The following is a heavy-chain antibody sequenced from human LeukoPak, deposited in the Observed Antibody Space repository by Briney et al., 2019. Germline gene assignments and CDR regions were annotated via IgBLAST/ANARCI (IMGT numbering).Heavy chain of an antibody. J-gene: IGHJ4*02. CDR1: GFTFSSYA. D-gene: IGHD2-15*01. Sequence: GRSLRLSCAASGFTFSSYAMNWVRQAPGKGLEWVAVISYEGSNKNYADSVKGRFTISRDNSKNTLYLQVNSLRAEDTAVYYCASALVVVAATDYWGQGTLVTVSS. V-gene: IGHV3-30-3*01. CDR3: ASALVVVAATDY. CDR2: ISYEGSNK.